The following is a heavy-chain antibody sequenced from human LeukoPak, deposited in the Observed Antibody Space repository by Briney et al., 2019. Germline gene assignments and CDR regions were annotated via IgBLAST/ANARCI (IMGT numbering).Heavy chain of an antibody. J-gene: IGHJ4*02. Sequence: SRRLNCAASGFTFSSYGMHWVRQAPGKGLEWVAVIWYDGSNKYYADSVKGRFTISRDNSKNTLYLQMNSLRAEDTAVYYCARDSSDSSGYFDYWGQGTLVTVSS. CDR3: ARDSSDSSGYFDY. CDR1: GFTFSSYG. V-gene: IGHV3-33*01. D-gene: IGHD3-22*01. CDR2: IWYDGSNK.